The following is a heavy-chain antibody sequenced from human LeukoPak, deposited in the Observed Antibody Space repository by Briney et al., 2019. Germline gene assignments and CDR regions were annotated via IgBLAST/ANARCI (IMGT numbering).Heavy chain of an antibody. CDR1: GYTFTGYY. Sequence: ASVKVSCKASGYTFTGYYMHWVRQAPGQGLEWMGGIIPIFGTANYAQKFQGRVTITADESTSTAYMELSSLRSEDTAVYYCAREIGIAARDYWGQGTLVTVSS. V-gene: IGHV1-69*13. CDR2: IIPIFGTA. CDR3: AREIGIAARDY. D-gene: IGHD6-6*01. J-gene: IGHJ4*02.